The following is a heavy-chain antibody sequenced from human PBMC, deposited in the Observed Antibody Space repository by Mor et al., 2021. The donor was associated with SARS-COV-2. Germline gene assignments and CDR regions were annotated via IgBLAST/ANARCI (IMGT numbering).Heavy chain of an antibody. CDR2: IYYSGST. J-gene: IGHJ6*02. V-gene: IGHV4-59*01. Sequence: GLEWIGYIYYSGSTNYNPSLKSRVTISVDTSKNQFSLKLSSVTAADTAVYYCARVKGIAAAGTLGYYYYGMDVWGQG. D-gene: IGHD6-13*01. CDR3: ARVKGIAAAGTLGYYYYGMDV.